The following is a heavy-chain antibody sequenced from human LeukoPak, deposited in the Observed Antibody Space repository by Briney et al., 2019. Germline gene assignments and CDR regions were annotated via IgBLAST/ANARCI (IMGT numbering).Heavy chain of an antibody. Sequence: GGSLRLSCTASKFTFSNYGMQWVRQAPGKGLEWDAVISSDGGTKYYADSVKGRFTLSRDDSRNTLDLQMNSLGPEDTAVYYCAKEYDSGGYGAYFDYWGQGTLVTVSS. J-gene: IGHJ4*02. V-gene: IGHV3-30*18. CDR1: KFTFSNYG. CDR3: AKEYDSGGYGAYFDY. D-gene: IGHD3-10*01. CDR2: ISSDGGTK.